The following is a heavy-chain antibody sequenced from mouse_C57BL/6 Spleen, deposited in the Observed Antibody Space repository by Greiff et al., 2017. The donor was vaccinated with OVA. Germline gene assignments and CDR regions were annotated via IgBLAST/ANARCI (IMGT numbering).Heavy chain of an antibody. CDR1: GFTFSDYG. CDR3: ARDDGYYAMDY. D-gene: IGHD2-3*01. V-gene: IGHV5-17*01. J-gene: IGHJ4*01. Sequence: LVESGGGLVKPGGSLKLSCAASGFTFSDYGMHWVRQAPEKGLEWVAYISSGSSTIYYADTVKGRFTISRDNAKNTLFLQMTSLRSEDTAMYYCARDDGYYAMDYWGQGTSVTVSS. CDR2: ISSGSSTI.